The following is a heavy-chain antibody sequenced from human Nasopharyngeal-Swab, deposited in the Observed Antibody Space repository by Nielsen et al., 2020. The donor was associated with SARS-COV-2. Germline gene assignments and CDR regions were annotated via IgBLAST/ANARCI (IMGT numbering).Heavy chain of an antibody. J-gene: IGHJ4*02. CDR3: ARGSRDGYFFDY. CDR2: IYPGDSDT. CDR1: GYSFTSNW. Sequence: GGSLRLSCKASGYSFTSNWIGWVRQMPGKGLEWMAIIYPGDSDTRYSPSFQGQVTISADKSISTAYLQWSSLKASDTAMYFCARGSRDGYFFDYWGQGTLVTVSS. D-gene: IGHD5-24*01. V-gene: IGHV5-51*01.